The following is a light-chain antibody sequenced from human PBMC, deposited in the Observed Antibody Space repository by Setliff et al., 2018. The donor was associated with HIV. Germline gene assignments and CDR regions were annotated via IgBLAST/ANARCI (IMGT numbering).Light chain of an antibody. CDR3: SSYTSSYTFV. J-gene: IGLJ1*01. V-gene: IGLV2-11*01. CDR2: DVS. CDR1: SSDVGGYTS. Sequence: QSALAQPRSVSGSPGQSVTISCTGTSSDVGGYTSVSWYQQHPGKAPKLMIYDVSKRPSGVPDRFSGSKSGNTASLTISGLQAKDEADYYCSSYTSSYTFVFGTGTKVTVL.